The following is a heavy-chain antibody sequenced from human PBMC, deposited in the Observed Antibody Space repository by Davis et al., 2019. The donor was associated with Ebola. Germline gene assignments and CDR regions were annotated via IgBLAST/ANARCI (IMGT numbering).Heavy chain of an antibody. CDR2: ISYDGDHE. CDR3: ARDQWGRDSNKYNWLDP. Sequence: PGGSLRPSCPASGFTFSRSAMHWVRQAPGKGLEWVALISYDGDHESYADSVKGRFTISRDNSTSTLYLQLNSRRVDDTAIYYCARDQWGRDSNKYNWLDPWGQGTPVTVSA. D-gene: IGHD2-8*01. CDR1: GFTFSRSA. J-gene: IGHJ5*02. V-gene: IGHV3-30-3*01.